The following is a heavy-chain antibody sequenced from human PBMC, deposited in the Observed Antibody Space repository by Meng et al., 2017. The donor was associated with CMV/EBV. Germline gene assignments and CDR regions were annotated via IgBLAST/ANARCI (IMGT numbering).Heavy chain of an antibody. J-gene: IGHJ4*02. CDR1: FHSYG. Sequence: FHSYGISWGRQAPGQRLEWMGWISAYNGNTNYAQKLQGRVTMTTDTSTSTAYMELRSLRSDDTAVYYCARVGYYYGSGSYYTDLDYWGQGTLVTVSS. D-gene: IGHD3-10*01. CDR3: ARVGYYYGSGSYYTDLDY. V-gene: IGHV1-18*01. CDR2: ISAYNGNT.